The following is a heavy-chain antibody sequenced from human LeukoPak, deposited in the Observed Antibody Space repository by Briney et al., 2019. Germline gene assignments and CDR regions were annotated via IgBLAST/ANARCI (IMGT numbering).Heavy chain of an antibody. D-gene: IGHD1-1*01. CDR3: ARDRDWNDLDRFDP. V-gene: IGHV4-34*01. CDR1: GGSFSGYY. CDR2: INHSGST. J-gene: IGHJ5*02. Sequence: SETLSLTCAVYGGSFSGYYWSWIRQPPGKGLEWIGEINHSGSTNYNPSLKSRVTISVDTSKNQFSLKLSSVTAADTAVYYCARDRDWNDLDRFDPWGQGTLVTVSS.